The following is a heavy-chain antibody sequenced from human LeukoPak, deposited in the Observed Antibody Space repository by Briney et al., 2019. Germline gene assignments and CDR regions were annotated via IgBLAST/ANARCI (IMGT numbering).Heavy chain of an antibody. CDR1: GFNFNSHG. V-gene: IGHV3-30*18. Sequence: PGGSLRLSCAASGFNFNSHGMHWVRQAPGKGLEWVALIPSDGSYTYYADSVKGRFTISRDNSKNTLSLQMNSVRPDDTAVYYCAKVRIAAAHYYYYGMDVWGQGTTVTVSS. J-gene: IGHJ6*02. D-gene: IGHD6-13*01. CDR2: IPSDGSYT. CDR3: AKVRIAAAHYYYYGMDV.